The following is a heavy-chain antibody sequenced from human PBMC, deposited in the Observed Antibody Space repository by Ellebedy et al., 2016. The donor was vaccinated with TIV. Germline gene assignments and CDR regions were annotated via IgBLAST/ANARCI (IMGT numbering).Heavy chain of an antibody. V-gene: IGHV5-10-1*01. Sequence: GESLKISXKGSGYSFTSYWISWVRQMPGKGLEWMGRIDPSDSYTNYSPSFQGHVTISADKSISTAYLQWSSLKASDTAMYYCARHGGGYCSGGSCYPNWFDPWGQGTLVTVSS. D-gene: IGHD2-15*01. J-gene: IGHJ5*02. CDR2: IDPSDSYT. CDR3: ARHGGGYCSGGSCYPNWFDP. CDR1: GYSFTSYW.